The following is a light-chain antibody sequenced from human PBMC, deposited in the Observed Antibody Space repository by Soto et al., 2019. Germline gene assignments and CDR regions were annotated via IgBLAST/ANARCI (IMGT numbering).Light chain of an antibody. J-gene: IGKJ4*01. Sequence: VLTQSPATLSLSPGERATLSCRASQSIHTSLAWYQQKSGKPPRLVIYDSTLRANGVPDRFGGSRSGTEFTLTINSLEPEDFAVYYCQQRNVWPPTFGGGTKVDIK. CDR3: QQRNVWPPT. CDR1: QSIHTS. V-gene: IGKV3-11*01. CDR2: DST.